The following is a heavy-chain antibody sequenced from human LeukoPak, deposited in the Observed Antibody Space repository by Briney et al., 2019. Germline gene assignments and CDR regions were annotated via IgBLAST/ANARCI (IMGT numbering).Heavy chain of an antibody. CDR2: KYYSGST. V-gene: IGHV4-61*01. D-gene: IGHD5-18*01. CDR3: ARGRSYGFDFDS. Sequence: SETLSLTCDVSGVSINTCCYYWTWIRQPPGKGLEWIGYKYYSGSTRYNSSLRSRLTISLDSSKNQFSLRLTSVTAADTAVYYCARGRSYGFDFDSWGPGALVIVSS. J-gene: IGHJ4*02. CDR1: GVSINTCCYY.